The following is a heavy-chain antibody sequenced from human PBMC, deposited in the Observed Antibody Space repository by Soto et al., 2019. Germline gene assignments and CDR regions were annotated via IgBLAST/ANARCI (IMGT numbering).Heavy chain of an antibody. CDR3: ARLKGPDYRSAYWFDP. V-gene: IGHV1-18*04. D-gene: IGHD4-17*01. Sequence: ASVKVSCKASGYTFTSYGISWVRQAPGQGLEWMGWISAYNGNTNYAQKLQGQVTISADKSISTAYLQWSSLKASDTAMYYCARLKGPDYRSAYWFDPWGQGTLVTVSS. CDR1: GYTFTSYG. CDR2: ISAYNGNT. J-gene: IGHJ5*02.